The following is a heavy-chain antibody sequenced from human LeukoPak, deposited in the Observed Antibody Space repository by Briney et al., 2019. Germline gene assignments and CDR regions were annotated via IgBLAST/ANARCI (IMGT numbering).Heavy chain of an antibody. CDR3: ARGPDYYGSGSYYAPLDY. J-gene: IGHJ4*02. D-gene: IGHD3-10*01. CDR1: GFTVSSNS. CDR2: ISNNGGST. V-gene: IGHV3-64*01. Sequence: GGSLRLSCTVSGFTVSSNSMSWVRQAPGKGLEYVSAISNNGGSTFYANSVKGRFTISRDNSKNTLYLQMGSLRAEDMAVYYCARGPDYYGSGSYYAPLDYWGQGTLVTVSS.